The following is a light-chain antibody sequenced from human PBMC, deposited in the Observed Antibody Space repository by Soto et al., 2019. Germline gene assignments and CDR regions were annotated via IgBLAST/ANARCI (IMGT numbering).Light chain of an antibody. CDR3: SSYTSSRLEV. V-gene: IGLV2-14*01. J-gene: IGLJ1*01. CDR2: DVS. CDR1: SSDVGGYNY. Sequence: QSVLTQPASVPGSPGQSITISCTGTSSDVGGYNYVSWYQQHPGKAPKLMIYDVSNRPSGVSNRFSGSKSGNTASLTISGLQAEDEADYYCSSYTSSRLEVFGTGTKLTVL.